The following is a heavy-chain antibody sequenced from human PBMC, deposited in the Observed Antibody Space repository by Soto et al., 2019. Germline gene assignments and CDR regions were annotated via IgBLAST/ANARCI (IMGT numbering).Heavy chain of an antibody. CDR3: ARGSSCYACYYYYMDV. CDR1: GGSISSYY. D-gene: IGHD2-2*01. J-gene: IGHJ6*03. Sequence: QVQLQESGPGLVKPSETLSLTCTVSGGSISSYYWSWIRQPPGKGLEWIGYIYYSGSTNYNPSLKSRVTISVDTSKNQFSLKLSSVTAADTAVYYCARGSSCYACYYYYMDVWGKGTTVTVSS. CDR2: IYYSGST. V-gene: IGHV4-59*01.